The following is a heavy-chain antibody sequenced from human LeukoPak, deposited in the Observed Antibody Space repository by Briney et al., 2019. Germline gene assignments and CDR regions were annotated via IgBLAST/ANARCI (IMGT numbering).Heavy chain of an antibody. V-gene: IGHV3-66*01. J-gene: IGHJ3*02. CDR1: GFTVSSNF. Sequence: GGSLRLSCAASGFTVSSNFMSWVRQAPGKELEWVSVIYSGGNTYYADYVKGRFTISRDNSKNTLYLQMNNLRAEDTAVYHCARDRLPPLGAFDIWGQGTMVTVSS. CDR3: ARDRLPPLGAFDI. D-gene: IGHD3-16*01. CDR2: IYSGGNT.